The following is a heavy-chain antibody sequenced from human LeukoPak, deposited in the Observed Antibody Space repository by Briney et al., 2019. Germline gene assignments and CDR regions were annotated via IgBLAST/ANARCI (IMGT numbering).Heavy chain of an antibody. J-gene: IGHJ3*02. V-gene: IGHV3-64*01. CDR2: ISSDGVIT. D-gene: IGHD1-26*01. Sequence: GGSLRLSCAASGFMFSIYAMHWVRQAPGKGLEYVSAISSDGVITYYANSVKGRFTISRDNSKNTLYLQMGSLRAEDMAVYYCARDSGALGIVGATSAFDIWGQGTMVTVSS. CDR1: GFMFSIYA. CDR3: ARDSGALGIVGATSAFDI.